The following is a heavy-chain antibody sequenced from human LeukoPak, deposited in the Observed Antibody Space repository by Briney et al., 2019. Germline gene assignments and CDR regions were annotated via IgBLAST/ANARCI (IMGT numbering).Heavy chain of an antibody. V-gene: IGHV3-43*02. J-gene: IGHJ6*03. CDR1: GFTCDDFA. D-gene: IGHD4-11*01. CDR2: ISGDGRDT. CDR3: AKYGNYDYYFYFYYMDV. Sequence: GGYLRLACAASGFTCDDFAMHWVRQAPGKGLEWVSLISGDGRDTYYADSVKGRFTISRDNSKNSLYLQMNSLTTEDTALYYCAKYGNYDYYFYFYYMDVWGNGTTVTVSS.